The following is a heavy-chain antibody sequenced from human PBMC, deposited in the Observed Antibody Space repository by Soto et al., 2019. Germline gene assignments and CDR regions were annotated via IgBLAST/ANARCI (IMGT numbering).Heavy chain of an antibody. V-gene: IGHV3-74*01. CDR1: GFTFSNYW. J-gene: IGHJ6*03. D-gene: IGHD2-15*01. CDR2: INNDGSVS. CDR3: ARGYCVGGICYSVAGSFYYYMAV. Sequence: EVQLVESGGGLVQPGGSLRLSCVASGFTFSNYWMYWVRQAPGEGLVWVSRINNDGSVSSYGDSVKGRLTISRDNVKNALSTQMVSLRAEDTAVYYCARGYCVGGICYSVAGSFYYYMAVWGKGTTVTVFS.